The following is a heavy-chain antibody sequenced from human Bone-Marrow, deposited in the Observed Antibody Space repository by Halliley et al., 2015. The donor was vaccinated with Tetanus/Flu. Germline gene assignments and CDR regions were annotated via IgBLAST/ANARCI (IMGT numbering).Heavy chain of an antibody. Sequence: KGVGWVAQIKEDGVEKYLGDSVKGRFTHTKNNAKNSLYLQMNSLRAEDAAMYYCAGWGGDFGAWGQGALVTVSS. CDR3: AGWGGDFGA. CDR2: IKEDGVEK. D-gene: IGHD3-10*01. V-gene: IGHV3-7*02. J-gene: IGHJ5*02.